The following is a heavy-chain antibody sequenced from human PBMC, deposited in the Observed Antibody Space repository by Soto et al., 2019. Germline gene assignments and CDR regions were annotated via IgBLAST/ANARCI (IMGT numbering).Heavy chain of an antibody. CDR3: AREGRYSYGSPPHDAFDI. CDR2: IIPIFGTA. CDR1: GGTFSSYA. D-gene: IGHD5-18*01. J-gene: IGHJ3*02. V-gene: IGHV1-69*13. Sequence: GSSVKASCKASGGTFSSYAISWVRHAPGQGLEWMGGIIPIFGTANYAQKFQGRVTITADESTSTAYMELSSLRSEDTAVYYCAREGRYSYGSPPHDAFDIWGQGTMVTVSS.